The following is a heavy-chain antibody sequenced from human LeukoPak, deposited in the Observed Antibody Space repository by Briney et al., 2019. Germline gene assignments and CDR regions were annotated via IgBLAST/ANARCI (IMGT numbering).Heavy chain of an antibody. J-gene: IGHJ2*01. CDR3: ARLEWGYCSGGSCYSYWYFDL. D-gene: IGHD2-15*01. CDR1: GGSISSYY. CDR2: IYYSGST. V-gene: IGHV4-59*08. Sequence: SETLSLTCTVSGGSISSYYWSWIRQPPGKGLEWIGYIYYSGSTNYNPSLKSRVTISVGTSKNQFSLKLSSVTAADTAVYYCARLEWGYCSGGSCYSYWYFDLWGRGTLVAVSS.